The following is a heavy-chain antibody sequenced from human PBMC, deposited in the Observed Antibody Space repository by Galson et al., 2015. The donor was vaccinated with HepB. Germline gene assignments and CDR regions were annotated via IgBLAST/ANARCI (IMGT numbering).Heavy chain of an antibody. CDR2: ISSSGSTI. J-gene: IGHJ3*02. CDR3: ARGPTDYYDSSGYYYGAFDI. Sequence: SLRLSCAASGFTFSDYYMSWIRQAPGKGLEWVSYISSSGSTIYYADSVKGRFTISRDNAKNSLYLQMNSLRAEDTAVYYCARGPTDYYDSSGYYYGAFDIWGQGTMVTVSS. CDR1: GFTFSDYY. D-gene: IGHD3-22*01. V-gene: IGHV3-11*01.